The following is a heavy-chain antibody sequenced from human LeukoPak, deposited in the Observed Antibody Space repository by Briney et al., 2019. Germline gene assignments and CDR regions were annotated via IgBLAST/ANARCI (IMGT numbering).Heavy chain of an antibody. CDR2: ISSGNIYI. V-gene: IGHV3-21*01. CDR3: ARDWNSMGYYYHMDV. CDR1: GLSFSSYS. Sequence: GSLRLSCAASGLSFSSYSMNWVRQAPGKGLEWVSCISSGNIYIYYADSVKGRFTISRDNAKNSLFLQMNSLRAEDTAVYYCARDWNSMGYYYHMDVWGKGTTVTVSS. J-gene: IGHJ6*03. D-gene: IGHD2/OR15-2a*01.